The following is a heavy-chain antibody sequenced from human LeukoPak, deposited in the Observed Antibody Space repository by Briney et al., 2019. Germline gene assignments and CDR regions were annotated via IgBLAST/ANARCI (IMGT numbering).Heavy chain of an antibody. J-gene: IGHJ4*02. CDR2: INHRGST. CDR3: AVGVPAGYFDY. CDR1: GGSFSGYY. V-gene: IGHV4-34*01. D-gene: IGHD1-26*01. Sequence: SETLSLTCAVYGGSFSGYYWSWIRQPPGKGLEWIGEINHRGSTNYNPSLKSRVTISVDTSKNQFSLKLSSVTAADTAVYYCAVGVPAGYFDYWGQGTLVTVSS.